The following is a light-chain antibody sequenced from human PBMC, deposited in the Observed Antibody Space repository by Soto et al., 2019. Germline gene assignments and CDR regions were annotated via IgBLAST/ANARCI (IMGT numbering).Light chain of an antibody. CDR2: EAY. V-gene: IGKV3-20*01. CDR3: QQFSLYSLT. CDR1: QTVRNNY. J-gene: IGKJ4*01. Sequence: SPSGRATLSCRAHQTVRNNYLAWYQQKPGQARRLLIYEAYSRATGIPDRFSGGGSGTDFTLTISRLEPDDFAVYYCQQFSLYSLTFGGGTIVEIK.